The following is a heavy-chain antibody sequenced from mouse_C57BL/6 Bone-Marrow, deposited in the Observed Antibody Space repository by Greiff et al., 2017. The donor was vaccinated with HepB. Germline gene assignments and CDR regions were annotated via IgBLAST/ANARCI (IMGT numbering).Heavy chain of an antibody. CDR1: GYTFTDYY. J-gene: IGHJ2*01. V-gene: IGHV1-77*01. D-gene: IGHD1-1*01. CDR3: ARQIPIYYYGYYFDY. Sequence: QVQLQQSGAELVKPGASVKISCKASGYTFTDYYINWVKQRPGQGLEWIGKIGPGSGSTYYNEKFKGKATLTADKSSSTAYMQLSSLTSEDSAVYYWARQIPIYYYGYYFDYWGQGTTLTVSS. CDR2: IGPGSGST.